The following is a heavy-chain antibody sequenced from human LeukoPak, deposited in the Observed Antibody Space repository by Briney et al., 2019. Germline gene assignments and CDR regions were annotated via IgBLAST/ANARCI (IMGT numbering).Heavy chain of an antibody. V-gene: IGHV3-7*01. D-gene: IGHD5-24*01. J-gene: IGHJ4*02. CDR2: INEDGSEK. Sequence: GGSLRLSCAASGFTFIRHPMSWVRQAPGKGLEWVANINEDGSEKYYADSVKGRFSVSRDNAKNSLYVQMNSLKAEDTAVYYCARWRWLQSEFDYWGQGALVTVSS. CDR3: ARWRWLQSEFDY. CDR1: GFTFIRHP.